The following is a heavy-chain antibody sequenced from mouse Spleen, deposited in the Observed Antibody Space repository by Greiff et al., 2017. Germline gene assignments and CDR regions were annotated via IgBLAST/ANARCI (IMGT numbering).Heavy chain of an antibody. V-gene: IGHV1-69*01. CDR2: IDPSDSYT. CDR1: GYTFTSYW. J-gene: IGHJ4*01. D-gene: IGHD2-10*01. CDR3: ARSYPKGAMDY. Sequence: QVQLKQPGAELVMPGASVKLSCKASGYTFTSYWMHWVKQRPGQGLEWIGEIDPSDSYTNYNQKFKGKATLTVDKSSSTAYMQLSSLTSEDSAVYYCARSYPKGAMDYWGQGTSVTVSS.